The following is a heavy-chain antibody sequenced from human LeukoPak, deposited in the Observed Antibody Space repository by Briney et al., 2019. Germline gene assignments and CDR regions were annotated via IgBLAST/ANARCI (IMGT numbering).Heavy chain of an antibody. CDR3: ARVGRDYYGSGTSRPYYMDV. J-gene: IGHJ6*03. D-gene: IGHD3-10*01. CDR2: ITSSSPYK. Sequence: KPGGSLRLSCAAPGFTFSNYNMNWVRQAPGKGLEWISSITSSSPYKFYADSVKGRFTISRDNAKNSLYLQMNSLRAEDTAVYYCARVGRDYYGSGTSRPYYMDVWGKGTTVTVSS. V-gene: IGHV3-21*01. CDR1: GFTFSNYN.